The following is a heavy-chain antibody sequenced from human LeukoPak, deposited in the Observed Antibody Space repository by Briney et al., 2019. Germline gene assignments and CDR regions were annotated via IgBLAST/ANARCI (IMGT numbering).Heavy chain of an antibody. J-gene: IGHJ4*02. CDR3: ARAPLGWSGYSYYFDY. D-gene: IGHD3-3*01. CDR1: GGSISSGGYY. Sequence: SETLSLTCTVSGGSISSGGYYWSWIRQPPGKGLEWIGYIYHSGSTYYNPSLKSRVTISVDRSKNQFSLKLSSVTAADTAVYYCARAPLGWSGYSYYFDYWGQGTLVTVSS. CDR2: IYHSGST. V-gene: IGHV4-30-2*01.